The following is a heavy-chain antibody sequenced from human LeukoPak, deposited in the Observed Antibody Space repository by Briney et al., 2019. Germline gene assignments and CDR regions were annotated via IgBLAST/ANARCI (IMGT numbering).Heavy chain of an antibody. V-gene: IGHV4-39*01. CDR1: GGSISSSSYY. CDR2: IYYSGST. CDR3: ARRLAGTEDY. D-gene: IGHD6-13*01. Sequence: SETLSLTCTVPGGSISSSSYYWGWIRQPPGQGLEWIGSIYYSGSTYQNPSLKSRVTISVDTSKNQFSLKLSSVTAADTAVYYCARRLAGTEDYWGQGTLVTVSS. J-gene: IGHJ4*02.